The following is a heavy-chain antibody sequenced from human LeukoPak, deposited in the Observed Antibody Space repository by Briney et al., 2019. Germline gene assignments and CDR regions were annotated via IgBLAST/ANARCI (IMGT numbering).Heavy chain of an antibody. J-gene: IGHJ4*02. CDR3: ASSRWNYEASYFDY. CDR1: GFTFSSYS. Sequence: GGSLRLSCAASGFTFSSYSMNWVRQAPGKGLEWVSSISSSSSYIYYADSVKGRFTISRDNAKNSLYLQMNSLRAEETAVYYCASSRWNYEASYFDYWGQGTLVTVSS. D-gene: IGHD1-7*01. CDR2: ISSSSSYI. V-gene: IGHV3-21*04.